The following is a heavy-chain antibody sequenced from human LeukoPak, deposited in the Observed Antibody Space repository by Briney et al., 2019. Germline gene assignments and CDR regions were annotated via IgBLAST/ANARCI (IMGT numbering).Heavy chain of an antibody. V-gene: IGHV4-30-4*01. D-gene: IGHD3-22*01. J-gene: IGHJ4*02. CDR1: GGSISSGDYY. Sequence: SQTLSLTCTVSGGSISSGDYYWSWIRQPPGKGLEWIGYIYYSGSTYYNPSLKSRVTISVDTSKNQFSLKLSSETAADTAVYYCASKTSSGYYYFDYWGQGTLVTVSS. CDR3: ASKTSSGYYYFDY. CDR2: IYYSGST.